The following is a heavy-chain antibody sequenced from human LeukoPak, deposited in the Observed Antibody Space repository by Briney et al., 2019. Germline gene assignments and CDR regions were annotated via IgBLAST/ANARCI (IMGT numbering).Heavy chain of an antibody. V-gene: IGHV3-7*01. CDR2: INQDTLKK. CDR1: GLTWSSVW. D-gene: IGHD1-1*01. Sequence: PTGGSLRLSCVYSGLTESGLTWSSVWMSWVRQPPGKGLEWVANINQDTLKKYYLDSVKGQFTISRDHARNSLYLQMNNLRTEDTAVYFCAGFPNWNEAEYYFDHWGPGTLVLVSS. CDR3: AGFPNWNEAEYYFDH. J-gene: IGHJ4*02.